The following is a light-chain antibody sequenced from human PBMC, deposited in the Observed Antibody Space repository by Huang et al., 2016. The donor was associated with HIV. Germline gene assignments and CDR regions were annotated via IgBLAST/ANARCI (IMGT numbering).Light chain of an antibody. Sequence: DIQMTQSPSSLSASVGDRVTITCQASQDIANYLNWYQPKPGKAPKLLIYDASNLETGVPSRFSGSGSGTDFTFTISSLQPEDVATYYCQQYDTLRLTFGGGTKVEIK. CDR1: QDIANY. CDR3: QQYDTLRLT. V-gene: IGKV1-33*01. CDR2: DAS. J-gene: IGKJ4*01.